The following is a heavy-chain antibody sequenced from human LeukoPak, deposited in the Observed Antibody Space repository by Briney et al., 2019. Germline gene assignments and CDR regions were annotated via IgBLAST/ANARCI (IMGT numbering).Heavy chain of an antibody. CDR2: INHSGST. V-gene: IGHV4-34*01. Sequence: SETLSLTCAVYGGSFSGYYWSWIRQPPGKGLEWIGEINHSGSTNYNPSLQSRVTISVDTSKYQFSLKLSSVTAAGTAVYYCARPFCSSVRYFDYWGQGTLVTVSS. CDR1: GGSFSGYY. D-gene: IGHD6-6*01. CDR3: ARPFCSSVRYFDY. J-gene: IGHJ4*02.